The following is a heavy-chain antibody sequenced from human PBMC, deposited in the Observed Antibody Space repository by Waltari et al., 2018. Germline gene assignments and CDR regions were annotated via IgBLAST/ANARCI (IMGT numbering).Heavy chain of an antibody. V-gene: IGHV4-59*01. CDR3: ARDDIVVVPAAPKLYYYYGMDV. J-gene: IGHJ6*02. D-gene: IGHD2-2*01. CDR2: IYYSGST. CDR1: GGSISSYY. Sequence: QVQLQESGPGLVKPSETLSLTCTVSGGSISSYYWSWIRQPPGKGLDWIGYIYYSGSTNYNPSLKSRVTISVDTSKNQFSLKLSSVTAADTAVYYCARDDIVVVPAAPKLYYYYGMDVWGQGTTVTVSS.